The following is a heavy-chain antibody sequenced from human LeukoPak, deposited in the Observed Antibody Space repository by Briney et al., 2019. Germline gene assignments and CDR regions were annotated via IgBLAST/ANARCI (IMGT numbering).Heavy chain of an antibody. Sequence: GGSLRLSCAASGFTVSSNYMNWVRQAPGKGLEWVSVIYDGGSTYYSDAVRGRFTASRDPSKNTLYLQMNSLRAEDTAVYYRARGAFNWGRGTLVTVSS. J-gene: IGHJ4*02. CDR1: GFTVSSNY. CDR2: IYDGGST. CDR3: ARGAFN. V-gene: IGHV3-53*01.